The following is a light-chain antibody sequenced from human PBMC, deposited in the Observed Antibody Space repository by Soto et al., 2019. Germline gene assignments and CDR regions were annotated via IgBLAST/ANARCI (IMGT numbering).Light chain of an antibody. CDR3: GTWDSSLSAWV. CDR2: DNN. J-gene: IGLJ3*02. Sequence: QSVLTQPPCVSAAPGQKVTISCSGSSSNIGDNFVSWYQQLPGTAPKLLIYDNNKRSSGIPDRFSGSKSGTTATLDITGLQTGDEADYYCGTWDSSLSAWVFGGGTKLTVL. V-gene: IGLV1-51*01. CDR1: SSNIGDNF.